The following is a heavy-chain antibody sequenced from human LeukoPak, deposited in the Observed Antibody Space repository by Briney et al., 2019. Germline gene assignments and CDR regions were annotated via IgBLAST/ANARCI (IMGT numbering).Heavy chain of an antibody. Sequence: SETLSLTCAVYGGSFSGYYWSWIRQPPGKGLEWIGEINHSGSTNYNPSLKSRVTISVDTSQNQFSLKLSSVTAADTAVYYCARGSSSWYVAYYYYYMDVWGKGTTVTVSS. D-gene: IGHD6-13*01. CDR2: INHSGST. CDR1: GGSFSGYY. J-gene: IGHJ6*03. V-gene: IGHV4-34*01. CDR3: ARGSSSWYVAYYYYYMDV.